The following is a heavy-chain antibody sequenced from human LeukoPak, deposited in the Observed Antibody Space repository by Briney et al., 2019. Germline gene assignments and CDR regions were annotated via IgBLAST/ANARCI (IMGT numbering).Heavy chain of an antibody. CDR1: GLTFDRCG. V-gene: IGHV3-30*02. CDR2: IRSDGSDE. D-gene: IGHD3-10*01. J-gene: IGHJ4*02. Sequence: PGGSLRLSCAASGLTFDRCGMHWVRQAPGKGLEWVTFIRSDGSDEYYADSVKGRFTISRDKSKNTLYLQMNTLRAEDTAVYYCYCGSGSDFDYWGQGTLVTVSS. CDR3: YCGSGSDFDY.